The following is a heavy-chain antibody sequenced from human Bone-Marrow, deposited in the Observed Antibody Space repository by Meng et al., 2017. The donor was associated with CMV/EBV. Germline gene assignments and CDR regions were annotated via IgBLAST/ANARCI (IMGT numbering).Heavy chain of an antibody. Sequence: SCAASGFTFSSYAMSWVRQAPGKGLEWVSAVSGSGGSTYYADSVKGRFTISRDNSKNTLYLQMNSLRAEDTAVYYCAKDGVVGATMGYWGQGTLVTVSS. CDR3: AKDGVVGATMGY. D-gene: IGHD1-26*01. V-gene: IGHV3-23*01. J-gene: IGHJ4*02. CDR2: VSGSGGST. CDR1: GFTFSSYA.